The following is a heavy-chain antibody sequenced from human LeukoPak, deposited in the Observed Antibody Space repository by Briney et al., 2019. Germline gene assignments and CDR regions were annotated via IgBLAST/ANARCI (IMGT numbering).Heavy chain of an antibody. D-gene: IGHD3-22*01. Sequence: GGSLRLSCAASGFTFSGYAMSWVRQAPGEGLEWVSAIVGGGGTTFYADSVKGRFTISRDNSKNTVYLQLNSLRAEDTAVYYCARAPYYYDSSGHDYWGQGTLVTVSS. J-gene: IGHJ4*02. V-gene: IGHV3-23*01. CDR3: ARAPYYYDSSGHDY. CDR1: GFTFSGYA. CDR2: IVGGGGTT.